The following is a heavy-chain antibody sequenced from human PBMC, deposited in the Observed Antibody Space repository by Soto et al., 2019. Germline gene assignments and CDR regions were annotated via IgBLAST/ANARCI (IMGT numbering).Heavy chain of an antibody. Sequence: ASVKVSCKASGYTFTSYVIHWVRQAPGQRLEWMGWINAGNGNTKYSQNFMGRVTLTRDTSATTAYMEVGSLRSEDTAVYYCARDKGGEYYYDSSGYYRSAFDIWGQGTMVTVSS. J-gene: IGHJ3*02. V-gene: IGHV1-3*01. CDR1: GYTFTSYV. CDR3: ARDKGGEYYYDSSGYYRSAFDI. D-gene: IGHD3-22*01. CDR2: INAGNGNT.